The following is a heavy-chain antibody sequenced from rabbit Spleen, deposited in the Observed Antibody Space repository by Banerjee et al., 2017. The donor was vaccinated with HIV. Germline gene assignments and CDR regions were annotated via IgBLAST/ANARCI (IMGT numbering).Heavy chain of an antibody. CDR1: GFTLSSYY. CDR2: IDPVFGIT. V-gene: IGHV1S7*01. Sequence: HLKESRGGLVQPGGSLKLSCTASGFTLSSYYMNWVRQAPGKGLEWIGYIDPVFGITYYANWVNGRFSISRENAQNTVFLQMTSLTAADTATYFCARDGAGGSYFALWGQGTLVTVS. J-gene: IGHJ6*01. D-gene: IGHD8-1*01. CDR3: ARDGAGGSYFAL.